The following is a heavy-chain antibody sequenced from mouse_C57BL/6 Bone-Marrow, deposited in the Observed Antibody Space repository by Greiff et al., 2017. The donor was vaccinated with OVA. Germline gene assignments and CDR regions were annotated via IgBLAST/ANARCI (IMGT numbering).Heavy chain of an antibody. J-gene: IGHJ2*01. Sequence: VQLQQPGAELVKPGASVKLSCKASGYTFTSYWMHWVKQRPGQGLEWIGMIHPNSGSTNYNEKFKSKATLTVDKSSSTAYMQLSSLTSEDSAVYYCAGSYGNFCFDYWCQGTTLTVSA. CDR1: GYTFTSYW. V-gene: IGHV1-64*01. CDR2: IHPNSGST. CDR3: AGSYGNFCFDY. D-gene: IGHD2-1*01.